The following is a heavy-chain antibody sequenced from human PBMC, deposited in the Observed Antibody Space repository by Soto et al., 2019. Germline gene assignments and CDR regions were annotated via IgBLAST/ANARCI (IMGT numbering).Heavy chain of an antibody. D-gene: IGHD6-19*01. V-gene: IGHV3-53*04. CDR2: IYSGGST. CDR3: ARVNRYSIGWYENL. Sequence: EVQLVESGGGLVQPGGSLRLSCAASGFTVSSNYMSWVRQAPGKGLEWVSVIYSGGSTYYADSVKGRFTISRHNSKNTLYLQMNSLRAEDTAVYYCARVNRYSIGWYENLWGQGTLVTVSS. CDR1: GFTVSSNY. J-gene: IGHJ4*02.